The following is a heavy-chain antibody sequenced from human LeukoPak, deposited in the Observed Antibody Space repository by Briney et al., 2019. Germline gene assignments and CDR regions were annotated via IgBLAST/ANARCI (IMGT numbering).Heavy chain of an antibody. V-gene: IGHV3-7*01. CDR2: IKPGGSEK. Sequence: GGSLRLSCAASGFTFSSYWMSWVRQAPGKGLEWVANIKPGGSEKNYVDSVKGRFTISRDNAKNSLYLQMSSLRAEDTAVYYCARDNRAAFDYWGQGTLVTVSS. CDR3: ARDNRAAFDY. CDR1: GFTFSSYW. J-gene: IGHJ4*02. D-gene: IGHD3-16*02.